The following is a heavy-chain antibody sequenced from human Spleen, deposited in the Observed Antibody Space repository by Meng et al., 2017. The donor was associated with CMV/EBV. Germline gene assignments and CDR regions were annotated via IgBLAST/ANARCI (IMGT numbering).Heavy chain of an antibody. Sequence: SETLSLTCTVSGGSISSYYWSWIRQPPGKGLEWIGYIYYNGSTNYNPALKSRVTISVDTSKNQFSLKLISVTAADTAVYYCARGRGYYYYGMDVWGQGTTVTVSS. D-gene: IGHD3-10*01. J-gene: IGHJ6*02. CDR2: IYYNGST. CDR1: GGSISSYY. V-gene: IGHV4-59*01. CDR3: ARGRGYYYYGMDV.